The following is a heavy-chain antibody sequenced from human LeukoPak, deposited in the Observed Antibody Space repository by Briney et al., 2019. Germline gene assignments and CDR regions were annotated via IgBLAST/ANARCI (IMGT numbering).Heavy chain of an antibody. Sequence: GGSLRLSCAASGFSFSNTWMHWVRHAPGKGLMWVSRINTDGTDTTYAHSVKGRFTISRDNAKNTLYLQMNSLRVEDTAVYYCAKDLHYHATDYWGQGILVTVSS. V-gene: IGHV3-74*01. CDR3: AKDLHYHATDY. J-gene: IGHJ4*02. CDR2: INTDGTDT. CDR1: GFSFSNTW. D-gene: IGHD3-10*01.